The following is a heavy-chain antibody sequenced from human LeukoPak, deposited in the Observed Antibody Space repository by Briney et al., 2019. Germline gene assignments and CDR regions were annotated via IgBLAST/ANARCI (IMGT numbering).Heavy chain of an antibody. D-gene: IGHD6-13*01. CDR2: IRYDGSNK. Sequence: PGGSLRLSCAASGFTFSSYGMHWVRQAPGKGLEWVAFIRYDGSNKYYADSVKGRFTISRDNSKNTLYLQMNSLRAEDTAVYYCARLHMTAAAGNVWFDPWGQGTLVTVSS. V-gene: IGHV3-30*02. J-gene: IGHJ5*02. CDR3: ARLHMTAAAGNVWFDP. CDR1: GFTFSSYG.